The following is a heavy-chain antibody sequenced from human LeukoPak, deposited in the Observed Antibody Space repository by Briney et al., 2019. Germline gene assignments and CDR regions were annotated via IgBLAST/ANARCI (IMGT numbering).Heavy chain of an antibody. CDR1: GFTFSSYS. V-gene: IGHV3-21*01. CDR2: ISSSSSYI. Sequence: GGSLRLSCAASGFTFSSYSMNWVRQAPGKGLEWVSSISSSSSYIYYADSVKGRFAISRDNAKNSLYLQMNSLRAEDTAVYYCATRITMVRGVIITSYAFDIWGQGTMVTVSS. D-gene: IGHD3-10*01. CDR3: ATRITMVRGVIITSYAFDI. J-gene: IGHJ3*02.